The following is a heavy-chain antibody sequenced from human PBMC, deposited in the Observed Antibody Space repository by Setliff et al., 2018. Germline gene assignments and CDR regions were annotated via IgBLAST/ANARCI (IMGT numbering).Heavy chain of an antibody. J-gene: IGHJ4*02. CDR2: IWHDGTNK. D-gene: IGHD3-3*01. V-gene: IGHV3-33*01. CDR3: ATLSKDLNY. Sequence: PGGSLRLSCAASGLTLINNGFHWVRQAPGKGLEWVAIIWHDGTNKYYADSVKGRFDISRDSSKNTVYLQMNSLTAEDTAMYYCATLSKDLNYWGQGTLVTVS. CDR1: GLTLINNG.